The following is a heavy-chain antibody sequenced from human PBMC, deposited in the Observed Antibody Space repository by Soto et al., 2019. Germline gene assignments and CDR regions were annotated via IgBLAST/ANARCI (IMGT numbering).Heavy chain of an antibody. CDR3: ARGRYGDY. Sequence: QVHLVQSGAEVKKPGASVKVSCKGSGYAFTAYGITWVRQAPGQGLEWMGWISAHNGNTNYAQKLQGRVTVTRDTSTSTAYMELRSLRSDDTAVYYCARGRYGDYWGQGALVTVSS. D-gene: IGHD1-1*01. J-gene: IGHJ4*02. CDR1: GYAFTAYG. CDR2: ISAHNGNT. V-gene: IGHV1-18*01.